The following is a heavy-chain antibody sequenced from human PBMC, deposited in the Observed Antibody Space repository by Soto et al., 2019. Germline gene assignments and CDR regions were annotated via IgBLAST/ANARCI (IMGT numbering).Heavy chain of an antibody. CDR2: IYYSGST. J-gene: IGHJ6*04. D-gene: IGHD1-26*01. V-gene: IGHV4-59*01. CDR3: ARGWEPMDV. CDR1: GGSLSSYY. Sequence: ASETLSLSCTVSGGSLSSYYWSWIRQPPGKGLEWIGYIYYSGSTNYNPSLKSRVTISVDTSKNQFSLKLSSVTAADTAVYYCARGWEPMDVWGKGTTVTVSS.